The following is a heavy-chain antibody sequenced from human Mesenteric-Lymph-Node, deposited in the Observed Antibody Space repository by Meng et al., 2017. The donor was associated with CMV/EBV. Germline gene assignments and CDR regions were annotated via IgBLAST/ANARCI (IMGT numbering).Heavy chain of an antibody. CDR3: APGVVSGSSNWFDP. Sequence: QVQLQPMGAELLTPSETLPPTAAVVGWSSIGYCWNWIRQHQGKGLEWIGAIHSRESTNYNPSLKSRVTISVDTSKNQFSLKVASVTAADASVYYCAPGVVSGSSNWFDPWGQGTLVTVSS. J-gene: IGHJ5*02. CDR2: IHSREST. CDR1: GWSSIGYC. V-gene: IGHV4-34*01. D-gene: IGHD3-10*01.